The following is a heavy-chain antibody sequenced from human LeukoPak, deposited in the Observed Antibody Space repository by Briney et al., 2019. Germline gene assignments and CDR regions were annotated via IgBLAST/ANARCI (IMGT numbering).Heavy chain of an antibody. V-gene: IGHV4-59*08. CDR1: GGPISNYY. CDR3: ASSGNYYFTLDY. Sequence: SETLSLTCSVSGGPISNYYWSWIRQPPGKGLEWIGYVHYSGITKYNPSVKSRVTISLDTSSSQFSLKLSSVTAADTAVYYCASSGNYYFTLDYWGQGTLVIVSS. CDR2: VHYSGIT. D-gene: IGHD3-10*01. J-gene: IGHJ4*02.